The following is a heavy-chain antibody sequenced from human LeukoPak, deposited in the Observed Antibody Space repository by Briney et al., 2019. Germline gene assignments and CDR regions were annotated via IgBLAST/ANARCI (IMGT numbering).Heavy chain of an antibody. J-gene: IGHJ4*02. V-gene: IGHV4-39*01. CDR2: IYYSGST. CDR1: GGSISSSSYY. CDR3: ARLTPIPAALGSFDY. Sequence: SETLSLTCTVSGGSISSSSYYWGWIRQPPGKGLEWIGSIYYSGSTYYNPSLKSRVTISVDTSKNQFSLKLSSVTAADTAVYYCARLTPIPAALGSFDYWGQGTLVTVSS. D-gene: IGHD2-2*01.